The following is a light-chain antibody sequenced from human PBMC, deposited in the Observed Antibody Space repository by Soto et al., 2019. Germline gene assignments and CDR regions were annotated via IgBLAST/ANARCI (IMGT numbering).Light chain of an antibody. CDR1: QGISSA. J-gene: IGKJ4*01. CDR3: QQFNSYPP. CDR2: DAS. Sequence: AIQLTQSPSSLSASVGDRVAITCRASQGISSALAWYQQKPGKLPKLLIYDASSLESGVPSRFTGTTSGTDFTLTISNLQPEDFATYYCQQFNSYPPFGGGTKVEIK. V-gene: IGKV1-13*02.